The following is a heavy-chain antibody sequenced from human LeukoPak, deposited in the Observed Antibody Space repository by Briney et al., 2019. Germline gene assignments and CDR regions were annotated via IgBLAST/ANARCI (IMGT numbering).Heavy chain of an antibody. CDR1: GGSISSGGYY. D-gene: IGHD5-12*01. Sequence: KASETLSLTCTVSGGSISSGGYYWSWIRQHPGKGLEWIGHLYYSGSTSTTYNPSLTSRVIISLDTSKNQFSLKLSSVTAADTAVYYCASLVATSNNKRLDYWGQGTLVTVSS. CDR3: ASLVATSNNKRLDY. V-gene: IGHV4-61*08. J-gene: IGHJ4*02. CDR2: LYYSGSTST.